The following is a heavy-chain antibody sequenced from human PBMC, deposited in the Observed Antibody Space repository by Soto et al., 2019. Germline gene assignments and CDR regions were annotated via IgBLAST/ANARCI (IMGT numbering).Heavy chain of an antibody. CDR3: ASDQLERNWFDP. CDR1: GGSISSGGYS. Sequence: QLQLQESGSGLVRPSQTLSLTCAVSGGSISSGGYSWNWIRQPPGKGLEWIGYIYHSGSTLYNPSLKRRVTISVDKSKNQCSLKLSSVTAADTAGYYCASDQLERNWFDPWGQGTLVTVSS. V-gene: IGHV4-30-2*01. CDR2: IYHSGST. J-gene: IGHJ5*02. D-gene: IGHD1-1*01.